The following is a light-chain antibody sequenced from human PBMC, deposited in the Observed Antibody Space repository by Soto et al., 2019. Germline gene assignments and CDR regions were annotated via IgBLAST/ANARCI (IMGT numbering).Light chain of an antibody. CDR2: EVT. CDR1: SSDVGGYNY. Sequence: QSALTQPHSASGSPGQAVTISCTGTSSDVGGYNYVSWYQQYPGRAPKLMIYEVTKRPSGVPDRFSGSKSGNTASLTVSGLQAEDEPDYYCSSYAASNNFYFVFGGGTKVTVL. J-gene: IGLJ3*02. CDR3: SSYAASNNFYFV. V-gene: IGLV2-8*01.